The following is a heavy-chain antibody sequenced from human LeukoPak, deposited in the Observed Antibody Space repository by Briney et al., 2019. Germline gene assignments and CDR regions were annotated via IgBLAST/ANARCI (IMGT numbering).Heavy chain of an antibody. J-gene: IGHJ4*02. CDR1: GGSISSYY. Sequence: SETLSLTCTVSGGSISSYYWSWIRQPPGKGLEWIGYIYYTGTTNYNPSLKSRVTISVDTSRNQFSLKLSSVTAADTAVYYCARHDYGLGSYYDILDYWGQGTLVIVSS. CDR3: ARHDYGLGSYYDILDY. D-gene: IGHD3-10*01. V-gene: IGHV4-59*08. CDR2: IYYTGTT.